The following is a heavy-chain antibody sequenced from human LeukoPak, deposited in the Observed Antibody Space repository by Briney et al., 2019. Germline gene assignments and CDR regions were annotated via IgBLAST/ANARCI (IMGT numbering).Heavy chain of an antibody. D-gene: IGHD2-21*01. V-gene: IGHV4-34*01. CDR3: ARRLKGYDY. Sequence: PSETLSLTCAVYGGSFSGYYWSWIRQPPGKGLEWIGEINHSGSTNYNPPLKSRVTISVDTSKNQFSLKLSSVTAADTAVYYCARRLKGYDYWGQGTLVTVSS. CDR2: INHSGST. J-gene: IGHJ4*02. CDR1: GGSFSGYY.